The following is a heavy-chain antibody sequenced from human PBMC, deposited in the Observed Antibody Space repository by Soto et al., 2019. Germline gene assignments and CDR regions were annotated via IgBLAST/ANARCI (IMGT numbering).Heavy chain of an antibody. Sequence: HPGGSLRLSCAASGFTFSSYAMSWVRQAPGKGLEWVSAISGSGGSTYYADSVKGRFTIFRDNSKNTLYLQMNSLRAEDTAVYYCAIDQSFKSINMVRGAPRGWFDTWGQGTLVTVSS. D-gene: IGHD3-10*01. V-gene: IGHV3-23*01. CDR3: AIDQSFKSINMVRGAPRGWFDT. J-gene: IGHJ5*02. CDR1: GFTFSSYA. CDR2: ISGSGGST.